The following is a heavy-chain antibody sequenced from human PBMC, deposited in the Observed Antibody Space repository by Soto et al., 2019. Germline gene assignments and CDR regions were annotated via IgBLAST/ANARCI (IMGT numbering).Heavy chain of an antibody. D-gene: IGHD4-17*01. J-gene: IGHJ4*02. CDR3: AGGANRTTVTTLVSLSY. CDR2: IIPILGIA. CDR1: GGTFSSYT. Sequence: QVQLVQSGAEVKKPGSSVKVSCKASGGTFSSYTISWVRQAPGQGLEWMGRIIPILGIANYAQKFQSRVTITADKLTSAAYTELSSLRSEDTGVYYCAGGANRTTVTTLVSLSYWGQGTLGTVSS. V-gene: IGHV1-69*02.